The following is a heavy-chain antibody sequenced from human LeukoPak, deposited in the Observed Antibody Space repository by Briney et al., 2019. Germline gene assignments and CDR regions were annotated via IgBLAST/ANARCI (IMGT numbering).Heavy chain of an antibody. CDR2: INQDGSEK. J-gene: IGHJ5*02. D-gene: IGHD6-19*01. CDR1: GFTFTTNW. Sequence: PGGSLRLSCAASGFTFTTNWMTWVRQAPGKGLEWVATINQDGSEKYYVDSVKGRFTISRDNAKNSLFLQMNSLRAEDTALYYCARAAAETGAFRDNWFDPWGQGTLVTVSS. V-gene: IGHV3-7*01. CDR3: ARAAAETGAFRDNWFDP.